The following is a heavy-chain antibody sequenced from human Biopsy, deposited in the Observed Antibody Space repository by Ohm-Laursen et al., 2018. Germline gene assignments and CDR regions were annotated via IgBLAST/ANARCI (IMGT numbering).Heavy chain of an antibody. CDR1: GDSISSGVYY. V-gene: IGHV4-31*01. CDR2: ISSGGYR. Sequence: SETLSLTCTVSGDSISSGVYYWNWFRQHPEKGLEWIGYISSGGYREYTPSLQSLITISMDTSRNQFSLRLNSVTSADTAVYYCARAPYVSGSFGWFDPWGQGIVVTVSS. CDR3: ARAPYVSGSFGWFDP. D-gene: IGHD3-10*01. J-gene: IGHJ5*02.